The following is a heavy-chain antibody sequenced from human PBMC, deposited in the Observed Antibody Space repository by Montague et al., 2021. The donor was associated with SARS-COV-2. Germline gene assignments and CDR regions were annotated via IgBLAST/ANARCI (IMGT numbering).Heavy chain of an antibody. CDR2: ISSSSRYI. CDR1: GFTYNSYS. J-gene: IGHJ6*02. Sequence: SLRLSCAASGFTYNSYSMNWVRRAPGKGLEWVSSISSSSRYIYYANSVRGRFTISRDNAKNSLYPQMNSLRAGDTAVYYCARDISPVIDYYSMDVWGQGTTVTVSS. V-gene: IGHV3-21*01. CDR3: ARDISPVIDYYSMDV.